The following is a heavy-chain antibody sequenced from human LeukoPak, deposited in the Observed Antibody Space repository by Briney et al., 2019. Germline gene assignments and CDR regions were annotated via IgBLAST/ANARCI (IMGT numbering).Heavy chain of an antibody. V-gene: IGHV4-61*02. Sequence: SQTLSLTCTVSGGSVSSGTYYWSWIRQPAGTGLEWIGRIYTSGSTTYNPSLKSRVTISLDTSKNQFSLKLSSVTAADTAVYYCARSTWLLDKWGQGTLVTVSS. J-gene: IGHJ4*02. CDR3: ARSTWLLDK. CDR1: GGSVSSGTYY. CDR2: IYTSGST. D-gene: IGHD5-12*01.